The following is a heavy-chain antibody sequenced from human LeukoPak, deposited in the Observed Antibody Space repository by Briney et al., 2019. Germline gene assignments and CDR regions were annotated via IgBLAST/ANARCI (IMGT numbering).Heavy chain of an antibody. V-gene: IGHV3-7*01. D-gene: IGHD3-16*02. CDR1: GFTFSRYW. CDR3: ARIVSVAFDI. Sequence: GGSLRLSCAASGFTFSRYWMHWVRQVPGKGLEWVANIKQDGSGKYYVDSVKGRFTISRDNAKNSLYLQMNSLRAEDTAVYYCARIVSVAFDIWGQGTMVTISS. J-gene: IGHJ3*02. CDR2: IKQDGSGK.